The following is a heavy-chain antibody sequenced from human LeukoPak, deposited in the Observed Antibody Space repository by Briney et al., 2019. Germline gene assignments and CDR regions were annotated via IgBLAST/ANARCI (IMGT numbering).Heavy chain of an antibody. CDR1: GFTFISYW. J-gene: IGHJ4*02. Sequence: GGSLRPSRAASGFTFISYWMSCVRQAPGEWLELVANINQDGSETYYVDSVKGRFTISRDNAKHSLYLQMNSLRAEDTAVYYCARERGFGYSTSIFDYWGQGTLVTVSS. D-gene: IGHD5-12*01. CDR2: INQDGSET. CDR3: ARERGFGYSTSIFDY. V-gene: IGHV3-7*01.